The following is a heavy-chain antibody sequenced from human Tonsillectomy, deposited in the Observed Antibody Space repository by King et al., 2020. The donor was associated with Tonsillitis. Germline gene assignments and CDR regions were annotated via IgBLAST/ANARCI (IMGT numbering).Heavy chain of an antibody. J-gene: IGHJ6*02. CDR2: ISYDGSTG. CDR1: GFTFSTYA. CDR3: ARGTLVRGVNYYGMDV. V-gene: IGHV3-30-3*01. D-gene: IGHD3-10*01. Sequence: VQLVESGGGVVQPGRSLRLSCAASGFTFSTYAMHWVRPAPGKGLEWVAVISYDGSTGHYAYSVQGRFTISRDNSKNTLFLQMNSLRAEDTAVYYCARGTLVRGVNYYGMDVWGQGTTVTVSS.